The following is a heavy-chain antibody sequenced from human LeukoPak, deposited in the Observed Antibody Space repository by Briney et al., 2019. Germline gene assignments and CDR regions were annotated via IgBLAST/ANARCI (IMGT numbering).Heavy chain of an antibody. CDR2: INHSGST. Sequence: SETLSLTCAVYGGSFSGYYWSWIRQPPGKGLEWIGEINHSGSTNYNPSLKSRVTISVDTSKNQFSLKLSSVTAADTAVYYCARNDWLQHFDYWGQGTLVTVSS. D-gene: IGHD3-9*01. J-gene: IGHJ4*02. V-gene: IGHV4-34*01. CDR1: GGSFSGYY. CDR3: ARNDWLQHFDY.